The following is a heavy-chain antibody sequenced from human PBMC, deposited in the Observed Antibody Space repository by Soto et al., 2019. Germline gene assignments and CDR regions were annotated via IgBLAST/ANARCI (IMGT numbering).Heavy chain of an antibody. CDR3: AKADGQQWLIPHLDN. Sequence: LRLSCVASGFNFKKFAMAWVRQAAGEGLEWVSGISCCGGSASYADSVKGRFSIARDDSKNTVSLQLNSLRVEDTAQYYCAKADGQQWLIPHLDNWGQGALVTVSS. D-gene: IGHD6-19*01. J-gene: IGHJ4*02. CDR2: ISCCGGSA. V-gene: IGHV3-23*01. CDR1: GFNFKKFA.